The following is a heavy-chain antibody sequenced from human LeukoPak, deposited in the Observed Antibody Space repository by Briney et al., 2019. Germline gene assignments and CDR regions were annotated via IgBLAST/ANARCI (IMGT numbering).Heavy chain of an antibody. Sequence: GGSLRLSCAASGLTFSTSGMHWVRQAPGKGLEWVAFIQYDESDKYYADSVRGRFTISRDNSKNTLYLQMNSLRAEDMAVYYCAREGGITVAGKFDPWGQGTLVTVSS. J-gene: IGHJ5*02. D-gene: IGHD6-19*01. CDR1: GLTFSTSG. V-gene: IGHV3-30*02. CDR3: AREGGITVAGKFDP. CDR2: IQYDESDK.